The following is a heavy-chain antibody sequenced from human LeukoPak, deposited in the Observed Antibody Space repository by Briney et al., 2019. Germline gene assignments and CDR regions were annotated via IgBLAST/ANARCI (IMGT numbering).Heavy chain of an antibody. CDR3: ARVGGYYYAPGRRANYFDY. D-gene: IGHD3-22*01. Sequence: GRSLRLSCAASGFTFSSYAMHWVRQAPGKGLEWVAVISYDGSNKYYADSVKGRFTISRDNAKNSLYLQMNSLRAEDTALYYCARVGGYYYAPGRRANYFDYWGQGTLVTVSS. CDR2: ISYDGSNK. CDR1: GFTFSSYA. V-gene: IGHV3-30*04. J-gene: IGHJ4*02.